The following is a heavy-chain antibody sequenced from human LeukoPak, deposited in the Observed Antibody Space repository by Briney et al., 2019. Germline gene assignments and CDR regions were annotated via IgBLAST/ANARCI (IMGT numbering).Heavy chain of an antibody. V-gene: IGHV3-48*01. CDR2: ISSSSSTI. J-gene: IGHJ5*02. D-gene: IGHD3-10*01. CDR3: AKGYYGSGSYGWFDP. Sequence: GGSLRLSCAASGFTFSSYSMNWVRQAPGKGLEWVSYISSSSSTIYHADSVKGRFTISRDNSKNTLYLHMNSLRAEDTAVYYCAKGYYGSGSYGWFDPWGQGTLVTVSS. CDR1: GFTFSSYS.